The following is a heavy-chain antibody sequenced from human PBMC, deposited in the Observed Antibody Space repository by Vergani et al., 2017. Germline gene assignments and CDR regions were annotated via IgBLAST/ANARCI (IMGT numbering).Heavy chain of an antibody. CDR1: GYTFTGYY. CDR3: ARELPGRPSGSGSYYKGGRFDP. Sequence: QVQLVQSGAEVKKPGASVKVSCKASGYTFTGYYMHWVRQAPGQGLEWMGWINPNSGGTNYAQKFQGRVTMTRDTSISTAYMELSRLRSDDTAVYYCARELPGRPSGSGSYYKGGRFDPWGQGTLVTVSS. D-gene: IGHD3-10*01. CDR2: INPNSGGT. V-gene: IGHV1-2*02. J-gene: IGHJ5*02.